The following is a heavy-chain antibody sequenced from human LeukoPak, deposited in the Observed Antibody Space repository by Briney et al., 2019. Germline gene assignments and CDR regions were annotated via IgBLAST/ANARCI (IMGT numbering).Heavy chain of an antibody. Sequence: GGSLRLSCAASGFTFSSYWMSWVRQAPGKGLEWVANIKQDGSEKYCVDSVKGRFTISRDNAKNSLYLQMNSLRAEDTAVYYCAREPIEYCSSTSCPRYNWFDPWGQGTLVTVSS. V-gene: IGHV3-7*01. CDR1: GFTFSSYW. CDR2: IKQDGSEK. D-gene: IGHD2-2*01. CDR3: AREPIEYCSSTSCPRYNWFDP. J-gene: IGHJ5*02.